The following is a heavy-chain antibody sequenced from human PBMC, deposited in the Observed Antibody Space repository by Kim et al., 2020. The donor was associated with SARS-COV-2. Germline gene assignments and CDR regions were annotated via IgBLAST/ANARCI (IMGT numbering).Heavy chain of an antibody. Sequence: SETLSLTCTVSGGSISSGGYYWSWIRQHPGKGLEWIGYIYYSGSTYYNPSLKSRVTISVDTSKNQFSLKLSSVTAADTAVYYCAREHIAAAGTYYGMDVWGQGTTVTVSS. CDR1: GGSISSGGYY. J-gene: IGHJ6*02. CDR3: AREHIAAAGTYYGMDV. CDR2: IYYSGST. D-gene: IGHD6-13*01. V-gene: IGHV4-31*03.